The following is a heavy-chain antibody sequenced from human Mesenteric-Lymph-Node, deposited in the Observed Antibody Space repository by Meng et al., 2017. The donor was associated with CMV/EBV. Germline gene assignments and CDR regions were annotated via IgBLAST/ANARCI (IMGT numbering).Heavy chain of an antibody. J-gene: IGHJ6*02. CDR3: ARQNCGSISCYYGMDV. CDR2: ISSSGVYT. CDR1: GFTFSDYT. D-gene: IGHD2-2*01. V-gene: IGHV3-21*01. Sequence: LSLTCAASGFTFSDYTMNWVRQAPGKGLEWVSSISSSGVYTYYADSVKGRFTISRDDAKNSLFLLVDNLTPEDTAVYSCARQNCGSISCYYGMDVWGQGTTVTVSS.